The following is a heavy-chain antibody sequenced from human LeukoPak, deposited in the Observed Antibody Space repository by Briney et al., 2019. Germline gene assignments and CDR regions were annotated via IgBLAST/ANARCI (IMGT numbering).Heavy chain of an antibody. J-gene: IGHJ6*02. CDR1: GFTFSSYE. Sequence: GGSLRLSCAASGFTFSSYEMNWVRQAPGKGLEWVSYISSGGSTIYYADSVKGRFTISRDNAKNSLYLQMNSLRAEDTAVYYCARWHCSSTSCQDYYYGMDVWGQGTTVTVSS. CDR3: ARWHCSSTSCQDYYYGMDV. D-gene: IGHD2-2*01. V-gene: IGHV3-48*03. CDR2: ISSGGSTI.